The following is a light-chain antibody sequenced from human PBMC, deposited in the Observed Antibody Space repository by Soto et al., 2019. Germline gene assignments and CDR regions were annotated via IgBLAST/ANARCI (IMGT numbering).Light chain of an antibody. CDR2: DVS. CDR3: QQYDSFSVT. CDR1: QSMRGW. J-gene: IGKJ1*01. V-gene: IGKV1-5*01. Sequence: DIQKTQSPSTLSASVGDTVTITCRASQSMRGWLAWHQQKPGKAPKLLIYDVSALKRGVPPRVSGSGSGTEFTLTISSLQPDECATYYCQQYDSFSVTFGQGTKVEIK.